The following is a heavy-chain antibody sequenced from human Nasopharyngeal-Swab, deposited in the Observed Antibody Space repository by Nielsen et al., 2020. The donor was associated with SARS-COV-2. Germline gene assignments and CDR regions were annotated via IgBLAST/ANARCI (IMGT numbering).Heavy chain of an antibody. J-gene: IGHJ4*02. CDR1: GFTFSSYG. D-gene: IGHD2-2*01. Sequence: GGSLRLSCAASGFTFSSYGMHWVRQAPGKGLEWVAVIWYDGSNKYYADSVKGRFTISRDNSKNTLYLQMNSLRAEDTAVYYCARGVPAAAFDYRGQGTLVTVSS. CDR3: ARGVPAAAFDY. V-gene: IGHV3-33*01. CDR2: IWYDGSNK.